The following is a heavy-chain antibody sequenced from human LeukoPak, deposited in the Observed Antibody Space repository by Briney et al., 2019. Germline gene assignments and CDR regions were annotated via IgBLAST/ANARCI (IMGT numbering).Heavy chain of an antibody. CDR1: GFTFTAYS. V-gene: IGHV3-7*05. D-gene: IGHD2-15*01. CDR3: AREWWYLDY. CDR2: IKEDGTDI. Sequence: GGSLRLSCAASGFTFTAYSMTWVRQAPGRGLEWVARIKEDGTDIHYVDSVRGRFTISRDNARNSVYLQMNSLRAEDTAVYYCAREWWYLDYWGQGTVVTVSS. J-gene: IGHJ4*02.